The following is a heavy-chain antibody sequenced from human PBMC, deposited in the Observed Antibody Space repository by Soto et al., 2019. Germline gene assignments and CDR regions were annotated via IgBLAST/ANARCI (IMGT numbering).Heavy chain of an antibody. Sequence: SETLSLTCTVSGGSISSYYWSWIRQPPGKGLEWIGYIYYSGSTNYNPSLKSRVTISVDTSKNQFSLKLSSVTVADAAVYYCASLIVVVPAAPSIGYFQHWGQGTLVTVSS. CDR2: IYYSGST. CDR1: GGSISSYY. D-gene: IGHD2-2*01. J-gene: IGHJ1*01. V-gene: IGHV4-59*08. CDR3: ASLIVVVPAAPSIGYFQH.